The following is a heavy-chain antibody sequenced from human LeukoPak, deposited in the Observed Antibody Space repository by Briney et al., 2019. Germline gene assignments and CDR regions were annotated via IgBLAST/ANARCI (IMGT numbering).Heavy chain of an antibody. V-gene: IGHV4-34*01. Sequence: SETLSLTCAVCGGSFSGYYWSWIRQTPGKGLEWIGEINHSGSTNYNPSLKSRVTISVDTSKNQFSLKLSSVTAADTAVYYCAGPLATFDYWGQGTLVTVSS. CDR1: GGSFSGYY. CDR2: INHSGST. J-gene: IGHJ4*02. CDR3: AGPLATFDY.